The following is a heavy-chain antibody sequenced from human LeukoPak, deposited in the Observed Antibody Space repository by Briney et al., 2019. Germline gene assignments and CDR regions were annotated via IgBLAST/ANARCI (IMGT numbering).Heavy chain of an antibody. D-gene: IGHD2-2*01. CDR1: GYTFTSYG. CDR2: ISAYNGNT. J-gene: IGHJ4*02. CDR3: AREVGGIYCSSTNCPRKANDY. Sequence: ASVKVSCKASGYTFTSYGISWVRQAPGQGLEWMGWISAYNGNTNYAQKLQGRVTITTDTSTSTAYMELRSLRSDDTAVYYCAREVGGIYCSSTNCPRKANDYWGQGTLVTVSS. V-gene: IGHV1-18*01.